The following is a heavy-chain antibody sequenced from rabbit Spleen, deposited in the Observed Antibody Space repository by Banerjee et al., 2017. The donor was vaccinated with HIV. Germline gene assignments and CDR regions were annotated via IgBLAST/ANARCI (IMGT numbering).Heavy chain of an antibody. CDR3: ARDLVGVIGWNFGW. J-gene: IGHJ4*01. CDR2: INAITGKA. CDR1: GFSFSNKAV. Sequence: QEQLVESGGGLVQPGGSLKLSCTASGFSFSNKAVMCWVRQAPGKGLEWIACINAITGKAVYASWAKGRFTFSKTSSTTVTLQMTSLTAADTATYFCARDLVGVIGWNFGWWGPGTLVTVS. V-gene: IGHV1S45*01. D-gene: IGHD4-1*01.